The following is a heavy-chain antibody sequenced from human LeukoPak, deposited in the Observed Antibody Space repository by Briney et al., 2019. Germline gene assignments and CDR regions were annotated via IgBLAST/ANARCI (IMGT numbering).Heavy chain of an antibody. CDR2: ISGSGGST. CDR3: ARAGFYYDSSGSDAFDI. J-gene: IGHJ3*02. D-gene: IGHD3-22*01. CDR1: GFTFSSYA. Sequence: GGSLRLSCAASGFTFSSYAMSWVRQAPGKGLEWVSSISGSGGSTYYADSVKSRFTISRDNAKNTLYLQMNSLRAEDTAVYYCARAGFYYDSSGSDAFDIWGQGTMVTVSS. V-gene: IGHV3-23*01.